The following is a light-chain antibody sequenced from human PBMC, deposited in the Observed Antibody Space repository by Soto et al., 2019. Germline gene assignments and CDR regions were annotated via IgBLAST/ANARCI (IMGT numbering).Light chain of an antibody. V-gene: IGKV1-5*03. J-gene: IGKJ1*01. CDR1: QTISSW. CDR2: KAS. CDR3: QQYKSYSWT. Sequence: DIQMTQSPSTLSGSVGDRVTITCRASQTISSWVAWYKQTTGTAPKIRRDKASTLKSGVPSRCSGRLAGTEGTRTIRSLQTDDGATDDGQQYKSYSWTVGQGTKVEIK.